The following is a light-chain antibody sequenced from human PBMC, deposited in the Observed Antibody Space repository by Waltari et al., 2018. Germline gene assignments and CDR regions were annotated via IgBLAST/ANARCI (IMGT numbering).Light chain of an antibody. Sequence: QSALTQPASVSGSPGQSITISCTGTSRDVGSYNLVSWYQQHPGKAPNLIIYEGSKRPSVVSNRFSGSKSGNTASLTISGLQAEDEADYYCCSYAGSSTLVFGGGTKLTVL. J-gene: IGLJ3*02. CDR2: EGS. CDR1: SRDVGSYNL. CDR3: CSYAGSSTLV. V-gene: IGLV2-23*01.